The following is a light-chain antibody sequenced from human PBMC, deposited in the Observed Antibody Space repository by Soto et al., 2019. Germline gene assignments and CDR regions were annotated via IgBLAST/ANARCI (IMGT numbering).Light chain of an antibody. CDR3: QQYVDSARYK. Sequence: EIVLTQSPGTLSLSPGERATLSCRASQSIKTRYSAWYQQKPGQPPRLLIYATSSRAPGIPDRFSGSGSGTDFTLTIIRLEREDFAVYYSQQYVDSARYKFGQGTNLDIK. V-gene: IGKV3-20*01. J-gene: IGKJ2*01. CDR2: ATS. CDR1: QSIKTRY.